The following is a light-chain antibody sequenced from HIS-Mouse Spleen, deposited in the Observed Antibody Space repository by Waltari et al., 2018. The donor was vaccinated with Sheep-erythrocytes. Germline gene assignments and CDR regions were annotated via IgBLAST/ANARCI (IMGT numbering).Light chain of an antibody. CDR2: EVS. Sequence: QSALTQPPSASGSPGQSVTISCTGTTIDVGGHKFVPGYQQPPGKAPKLMIYEVSKRPSGVPDLFSCSKSGNAASLTVSGLQAEDEADYYCSSYAGSNNWVFGGGTKLTVL. CDR1: TIDVGGHKF. J-gene: IGLJ3*02. V-gene: IGLV2-8*01. CDR3: SSYAGSNNWV.